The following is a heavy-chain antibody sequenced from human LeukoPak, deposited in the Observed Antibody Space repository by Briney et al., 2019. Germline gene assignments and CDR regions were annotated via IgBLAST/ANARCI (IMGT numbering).Heavy chain of an antibody. V-gene: IGHV3-23*01. CDR3: AKDRSFGGNSDYFDY. D-gene: IGHD4-23*01. CDR2: ISGAGGTT. CDR1: GFTFSSYA. J-gene: IGHJ4*02. Sequence: GGSLRFSCAASGFTFSSYAMSWVRQAPGKGLQWVSTISGAGGTTYYADSVKGRLTISRDNSKNTLYLQMNSLRAEDTALYYCAKDRSFGGNSDYFDYWGQGTPVTVSS.